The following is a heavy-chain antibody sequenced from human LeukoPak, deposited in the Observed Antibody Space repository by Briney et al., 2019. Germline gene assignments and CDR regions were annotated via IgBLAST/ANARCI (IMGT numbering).Heavy chain of an antibody. J-gene: IGHJ4*02. CDR1: GFTFSSYS. Sequence: GGSLRLSCAASGFTFSSYSMNWVRQAPGKGLEWVSSISSSSSYIYYADSVKGRFTISRDNAKNTPYLQMNSLRAEDTAVYYCARDRQEYYDFWSGPGYWGQGTLVTVSS. V-gene: IGHV3-21*01. CDR3: ARDRQEYYDFWSGPGY. CDR2: ISSSSSYI. D-gene: IGHD3-3*01.